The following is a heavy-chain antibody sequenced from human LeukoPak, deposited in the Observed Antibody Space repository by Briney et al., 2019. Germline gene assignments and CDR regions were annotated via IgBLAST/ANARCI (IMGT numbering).Heavy chain of an antibody. CDR1: GFSLSTSGVG. Sequence: VSGPTLVNPTQTLTLTCTFSGFSLSTSGVGVGWIRQPPGKALEWLALIYWNDDKRYSPSLKSRLTITKDTSKNQVVLTMTNMDPVDTATYYCARLALKTPFNVDTAMASDYWGQGTLVTVSS. J-gene: IGHJ4*02. D-gene: IGHD5-18*01. CDR3: ARLALKTPFNVDTAMASDY. CDR2: IYWNDDK. V-gene: IGHV2-5*01.